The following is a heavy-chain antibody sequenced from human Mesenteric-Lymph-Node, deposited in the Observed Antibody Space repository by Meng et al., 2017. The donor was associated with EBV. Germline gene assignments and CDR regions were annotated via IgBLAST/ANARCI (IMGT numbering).Heavy chain of an antibody. CDR3: ARLTTVTPNWFDP. Sequence: QVQLVQSGAWVKKPGASGKVSSQAASSTLTHYEINCVRPAPGQGLEWMGWMKPNSGDTGYAQKFQGRVSMPRDTSISTAYMELSSLKSEDTAVYFCARLTTVTPNWFDPWGQGTLVTVSS. CDR2: MKPNSGDT. J-gene: IGHJ5*02. V-gene: IGHV1-8*01. CDR1: SSTLTHYE. D-gene: IGHD4-17*01.